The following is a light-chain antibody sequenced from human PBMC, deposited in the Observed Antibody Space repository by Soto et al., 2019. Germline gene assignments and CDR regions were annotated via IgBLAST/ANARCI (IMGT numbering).Light chain of an antibody. V-gene: IGLV4-60*02. CDR3: ENWDSNTRV. Sequence: QLVLTQSSSASASLGSSVKLTCTLSSGHSSNIIAWHQQQPGKAPRYLMKLEGSGNYNKGSGVPDRFSGSSSGADRYLTISNLRFEDEADYYCENWDSNTRVFGGGTKVTVL. J-gene: IGLJ3*02. CDR2: LEGSGNY. CDR1: SGHSSNI.